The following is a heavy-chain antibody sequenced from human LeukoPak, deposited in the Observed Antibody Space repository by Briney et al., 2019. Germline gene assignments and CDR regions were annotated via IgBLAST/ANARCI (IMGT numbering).Heavy chain of an antibody. CDR1: GGSISSGDYY. J-gene: IGHJ4*01. Sequence: SETLSLTCTVSGGSISSGDYYWSWIRQPPGKGLEWIGYIYYSGSTYYNPSLKSRVTISVDTSKNQFSLKLNSVTAADTAVYYCARTGGTIDYWGQEPWSPSPQ. CDR2: IYYSGST. V-gene: IGHV4-30-4*01. CDR3: ARTGGTIDY. D-gene: IGHD2-8*02.